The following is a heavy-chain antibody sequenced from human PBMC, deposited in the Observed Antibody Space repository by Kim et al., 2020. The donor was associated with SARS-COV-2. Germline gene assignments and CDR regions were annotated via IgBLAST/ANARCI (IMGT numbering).Heavy chain of an antibody. CDR1: GFTFDDYA. J-gene: IGHJ4*02. D-gene: IGHD3-22*01. V-gene: IGHV3-9*01. CDR3: AKDESYYDSSGYYYTFSY. CDR2: ISWNSGSI. Sequence: GGSLRLSCAASGFTFDDYAMHWVRQAPGKGLEWVSGISWNSGSIGYADSVKGRFTISRDNAKNSLYLQMNSLRAEDTALYYCAKDESYYDSSGYYYTFSYWGQRTLVTVSS.